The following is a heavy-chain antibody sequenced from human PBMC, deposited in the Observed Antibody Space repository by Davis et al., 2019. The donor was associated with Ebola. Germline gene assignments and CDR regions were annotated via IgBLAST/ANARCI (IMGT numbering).Heavy chain of an antibody. Sequence: PGGSLRLSCAVYGGSFSGYYWSWIRQPPGKGLEWIGEINHSGSTNYNPSLKSRVTISVDTSKNQFSLKLSSVTAADTAVYYCARGRDYGTHYWYFDLWGRGTLVTVSS. CDR2: INHSGST. CDR1: GGSFSGYY. V-gene: IGHV4-34*01. J-gene: IGHJ2*01. D-gene: IGHD4-17*01. CDR3: ARGRDYGTHYWYFDL.